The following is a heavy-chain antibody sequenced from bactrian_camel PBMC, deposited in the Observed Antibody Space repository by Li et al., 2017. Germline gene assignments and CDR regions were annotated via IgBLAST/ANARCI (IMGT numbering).Heavy chain of an antibody. V-gene: IGHV3S55*01. D-gene: IGHD1*01. CDR2: IGADGTT. CDR1: GYTYSRPDSRP. J-gene: IGHJ4*01. CDR3: AAGRPWQRVRLLDRDEYNY. Sequence: HVQLVESGGGSALAGGSVRLSCAASGYTYSRPDSRPCMGWFRQAPGKEREGVAAIGADGTTTYADSVKGRFTTSKDNAKNTLYLQMNSLKPEDTAMYYCAAGRPWQRVRLLDRDEYNYWGQGTQVTVS.